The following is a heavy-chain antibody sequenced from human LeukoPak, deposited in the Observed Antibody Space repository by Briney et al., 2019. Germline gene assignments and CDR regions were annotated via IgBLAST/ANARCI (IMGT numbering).Heavy chain of an antibody. J-gene: IGHJ3*01. V-gene: IGHV1-2*02. D-gene: IGHD4-11*01. CDR3: AREHDYSNCYGAFDV. CDR2: INPNSGGT. Sequence: ASVKVSCKASGYTFTGYYMHWVRQAPGQGLEWMGWINPNSGGTNYAQKFQGRVTMTRDTSISTAYMELSRLRSDDTAVYYCAREHDYSNCYGAFDVWGQGTMVTVSS. CDR1: GYTFTGYY.